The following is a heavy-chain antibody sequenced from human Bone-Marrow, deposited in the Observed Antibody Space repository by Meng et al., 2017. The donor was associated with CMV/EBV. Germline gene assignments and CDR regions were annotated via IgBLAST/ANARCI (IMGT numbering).Heavy chain of an antibody. CDR3: AREPGYCSSATCSSSTYGMDV. D-gene: IGHD2-2*01. CDR2: ISYDGSNK. CDR1: GFTFSSYA. J-gene: IGHJ6*02. Sequence: GESLKISCAASGFTFSSYAMHWVRQAPGKGLEWVAVISYDGSNKYYADSVKGRFTISRDNSKNTLYLQMNSLRAEDTAVYYCAREPGYCSSATCSSSTYGMDVWGQGTTVTVSS. V-gene: IGHV3-30-3*01.